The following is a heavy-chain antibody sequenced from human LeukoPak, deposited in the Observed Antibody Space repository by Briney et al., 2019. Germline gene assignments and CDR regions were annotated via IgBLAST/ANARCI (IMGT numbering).Heavy chain of an antibody. CDR3: AKDTRLAQWLMDY. V-gene: IGHV3-30*18. J-gene: IGHJ4*02. CDR2: VSFDGGHK. Sequence: SGGSLRLSCAASGFTFSSFGIHWVRQAPGKGLEWVAVVSFDGGHKYYADSVKGRFTISRDNSKNTVYLQMNSLRAEDTAVYYCAKDTRLAQWLMDYWGQGTVVTVTS. CDR1: GFTFSSFG. D-gene: IGHD6-19*01.